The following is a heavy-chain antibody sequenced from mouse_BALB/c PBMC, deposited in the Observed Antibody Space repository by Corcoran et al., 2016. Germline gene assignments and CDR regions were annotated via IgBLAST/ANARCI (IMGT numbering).Heavy chain of an antibody. CDR3: ARWDWYFDV. CDR2: IDPANGNT. J-gene: IGHJ1*01. V-gene: IGHV14-3*02. Sequence: EVRLQQSGAELVKPGASVKLSCTASGFNIKDTYIHWVKQRPEQGLEWIGRIDPANGNTKYDPKFQGKATITADTSSNTAYLQLSSLTSEDTAVYYCARWDWYFDVWGAGTTVTVSS. CDR1: GFNIKDTY.